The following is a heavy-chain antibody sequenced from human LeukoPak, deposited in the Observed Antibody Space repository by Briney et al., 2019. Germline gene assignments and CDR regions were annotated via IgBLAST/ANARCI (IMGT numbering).Heavy chain of an antibody. Sequence: GGSLRLSCVASGFTFSTYAMNWIRQAPGKGLEWVAYFGSTGTIHYADSMRGRFTISRDNAEMSLFLQMNSMRVDDTAVYYCARSNGLRYFDRWGQGTLDTVSS. CDR3: ARSNGLRYFDR. CDR2: FGSTGTI. J-gene: IGHJ4*02. CDR1: GFTFSTYA. D-gene: IGHD4-11*01. V-gene: IGHV3-48*03.